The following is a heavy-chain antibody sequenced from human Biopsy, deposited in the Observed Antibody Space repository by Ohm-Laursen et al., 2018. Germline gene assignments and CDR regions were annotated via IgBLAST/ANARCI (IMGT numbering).Heavy chain of an antibody. CDR1: GFSFSTYG. CDR3: ARGGPHVRAGGSAFDY. CDR2: IWYDGTNK. Sequence: RSLRLSRAASGFSFSTYGMYWVRQAPGKGLEWVAAIWYDGTNKYYAESVKGRLTISRDNSKNTLYLQMNSLRAEDTAVYFCARGGPHVRAGGSAFDYWGQGTLVTVSS. V-gene: IGHV3-33*07. D-gene: IGHD2-2*01. J-gene: IGHJ4*02.